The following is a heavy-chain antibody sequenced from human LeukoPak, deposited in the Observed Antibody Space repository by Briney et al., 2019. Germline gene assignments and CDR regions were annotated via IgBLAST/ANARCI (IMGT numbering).Heavy chain of an antibody. V-gene: IGHV3-30*18. Sequence: QTGGSLRLSCAASGFTFSSYGMHWVRQAPGKGLEWVAVISYDGSNKYYADSVKGRFTISRDNSKNTLYLQMNSLRDEDTAVYYCAKVFLYDDGYYFDYWGQGTLVTVSS. CDR1: GFTFSSYG. J-gene: IGHJ4*02. CDR3: AKVFLYDDGYYFDY. D-gene: IGHD3-3*01. CDR2: ISYDGSNK.